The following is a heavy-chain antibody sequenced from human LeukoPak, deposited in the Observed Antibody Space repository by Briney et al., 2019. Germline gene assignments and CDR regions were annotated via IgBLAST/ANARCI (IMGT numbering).Heavy chain of an antibody. V-gene: IGHV3-7*04. Sequence: GGSLRLSCAASGFTFGSYWMTWVRQAPGKGLEYVATMNRDGSEKYYVDSVKGQFTISRDNSKSSLYLQMDSLRAEDTAVYYCARGIEEWLYLYYWGQGALVTVAS. CDR3: ARGIEEWLYLYY. J-gene: IGHJ4*02. D-gene: IGHD3-3*01. CDR2: MNRDGSEK. CDR1: GFTFGSYW.